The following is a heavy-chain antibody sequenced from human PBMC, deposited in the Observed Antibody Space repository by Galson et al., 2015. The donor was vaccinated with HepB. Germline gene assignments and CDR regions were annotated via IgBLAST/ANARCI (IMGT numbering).Heavy chain of an antibody. J-gene: IGHJ4*02. Sequence: SVKVSCKASGYTFTSYYMHWVRQAPGQGLEWMGIINPSGGSTSYAQKFQGRVTMTRDTSTNTVYMELSSLRSEDTAVYYCASGRIFGVVSFWGQGTLVTVSS. CDR1: GYTFTSYY. CDR3: ASGRIFGVVSF. CDR2: INPSGGST. D-gene: IGHD3-3*01. V-gene: IGHV1-46*01.